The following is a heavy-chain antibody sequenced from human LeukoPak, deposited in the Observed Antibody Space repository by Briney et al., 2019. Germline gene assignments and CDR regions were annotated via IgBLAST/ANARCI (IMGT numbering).Heavy chain of an antibody. CDR2: IIPIFGIA. Sequence: SVKVSCKAFGGTFSSYAISWVRQAPGQGLEWMGRIIPIFGIANYAQKFQGRVTITADKSTSTAYMELSSLRSEDTAVYYCASGDSGYSYGYSYYYYGMDVWGQGTTVTVSS. CDR3: ASGDSGYSYGYSYYYYGMDV. D-gene: IGHD5-18*01. J-gene: IGHJ6*02. V-gene: IGHV1-69*04. CDR1: GGTFSSYA.